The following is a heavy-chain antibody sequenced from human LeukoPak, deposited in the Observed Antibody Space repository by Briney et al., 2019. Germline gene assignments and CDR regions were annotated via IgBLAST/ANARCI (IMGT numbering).Heavy chain of an antibody. V-gene: IGHV4-34*01. D-gene: IGHD4-23*01. Sequence: SETLSLTCAVYGGSFSGYYWSWIRQPPGKGLEWIGSIYYSGSTYYNPSLKSRVTISVDTSKNQFSLKLSSVTAADTAVYYCARGDYGGNSGGIDYWGQGTLVTVSS. CDR2: IYYSGST. J-gene: IGHJ4*02. CDR1: GGSFSGYY. CDR3: ARGDYGGNSGGIDY.